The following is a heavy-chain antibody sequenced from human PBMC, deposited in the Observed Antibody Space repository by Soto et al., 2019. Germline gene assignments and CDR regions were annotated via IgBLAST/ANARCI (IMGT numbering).Heavy chain of an antibody. D-gene: IGHD2-15*01. V-gene: IGHV3-21*01. J-gene: IGHJ5*02. CDR1: GFSFSSYS. CDR3: ARRYTGYCSGGTCYWFDP. Sequence: EVQLVESGGGLVKPGGSLRLSCAASGFSFSSYSMNWVRQAPGKGLEWVSCISSSASYINYADSVKGRFTISRDNAKKSLYLKMNSMRAEDTAVYYCARRYTGYCSGGTCYWFDPWGQGTLVTVSS. CDR2: ISSSASYI.